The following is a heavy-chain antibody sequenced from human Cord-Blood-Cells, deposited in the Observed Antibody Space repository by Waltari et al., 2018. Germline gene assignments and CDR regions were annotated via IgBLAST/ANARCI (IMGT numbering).Heavy chain of an antibody. Sequence: VQLQQWGAGLLKPSETLSLTCAVYGGSFSGYYWSWIRQPPGKALEWIGEINHSERTNYNPSLKSRVTISVDTSKNQFSLKLSSVTAADTAVYYCARGGSDYYGSGSYLHFDYWCQGTLVTVSS. CDR2: INHSERT. CDR3: ARGGSDYYGSGSYLHFDY. D-gene: IGHD3-10*01. V-gene: IGHV4-34*01. J-gene: IGHJ4*02. CDR1: GGSFSGYY.